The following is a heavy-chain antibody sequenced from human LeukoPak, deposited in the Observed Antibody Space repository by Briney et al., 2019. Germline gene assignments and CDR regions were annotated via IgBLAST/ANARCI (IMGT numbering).Heavy chain of an antibody. D-gene: IGHD1-26*01. CDR2: ISDNGDRT. J-gene: IGHJ4*02. V-gene: IGHV3-23*01. CDR1: GFIFSNYA. CDR3: AKDPTRWEPYYFDY. Sequence: GGSLRLSCAASGFIFSNYAMSWVRQAPGKGLEWVSSISDNGDRTSYADSVKGRFTNSKDHSRNTPYLQMTNLRPDDTAVYDCAKDPTRWEPYYFDYWGQGTLVTVSS.